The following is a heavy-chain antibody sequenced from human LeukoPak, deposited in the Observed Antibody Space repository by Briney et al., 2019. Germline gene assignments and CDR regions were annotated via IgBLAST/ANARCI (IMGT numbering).Heavy chain of an antibody. CDR3: AGGSSSSPWGSWFDP. V-gene: IGHV1-18*01. CDR2: ISAYNGNT. D-gene: IGHD6-13*01. Sequence: ASVKVSCKASGYTFTSYGFNWVRRAPGQGLEWMGWISAYNGNTNSAQNLQGRVTMTTDTSTSTAYMELRSLRSDDTAVYYCAGGSSSSPWGSWFDPWGQGTLVTVSS. CDR1: GYTFTSYG. J-gene: IGHJ5*02.